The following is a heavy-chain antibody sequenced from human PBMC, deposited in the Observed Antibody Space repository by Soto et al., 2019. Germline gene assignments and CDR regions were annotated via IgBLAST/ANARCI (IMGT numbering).Heavy chain of an antibody. CDR3: ARYGYSSGWYLGTGMDV. J-gene: IGHJ6*02. CDR1: GYSFSDYG. Sequence: QVQLVQSGAEVKKPGASLKVSCQASGYSFSDYGIAWVRQAPGQGLAWVGRISTYNGNTNYAQKLQGRVTMTTDTSANTAYMELRSLRSDDTAMYYCARYGYSSGWYLGTGMDVWGQGTPVTVSS. CDR2: ISTYNGNT. D-gene: IGHD6-19*01. V-gene: IGHV1-18*04.